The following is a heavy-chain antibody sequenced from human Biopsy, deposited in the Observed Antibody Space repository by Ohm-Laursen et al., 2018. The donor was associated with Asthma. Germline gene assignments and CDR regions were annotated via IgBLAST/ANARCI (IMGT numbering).Heavy chain of an antibody. CDR1: GFTFDDYA. Sequence: SLRLSFAASGFTFDDYALHWVRPTPGKGLEWVSGVSWNSGSIDYADSVKGRFTISRDNAKNSLYLQMNSLRGADTALYYCVKDIRLQLWGFDSWGQGTLVTVSS. CDR3: VKDIRLQLWGFDS. J-gene: IGHJ4*02. CDR2: VSWNSGSI. V-gene: IGHV3-9*01. D-gene: IGHD6-13*01.